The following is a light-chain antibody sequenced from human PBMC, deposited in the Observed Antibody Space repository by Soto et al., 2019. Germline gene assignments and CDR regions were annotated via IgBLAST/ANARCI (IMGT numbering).Light chain of an antibody. J-gene: IGKJ1*01. Sequence: EIVLTQSPDTLSLSPGERATLSCRASQGFSSSFLAWYQQKPGQVPRLLIYGASNRATGIPDRFSGSESGTDFILTISRLEPEDFAVYYCHQYDSSPRTFGQGTKEEIK. V-gene: IGKV3-20*01. CDR2: GAS. CDR1: QGFSSSF. CDR3: HQYDSSPRT.